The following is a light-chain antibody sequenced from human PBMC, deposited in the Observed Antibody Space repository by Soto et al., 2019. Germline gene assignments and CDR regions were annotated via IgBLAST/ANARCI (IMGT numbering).Light chain of an antibody. CDR1: QSVSSN. Sequence: EIVMTQSPATLSVSPGERATLSSRASQSVSSNLAWYQQKPGQAPRLLIYGASTRATGIPARFSGSGSGTGFTLTISSLQSEDFAVYYCQQYNNWPSWTFGQGTGGYQ. CDR2: GAS. J-gene: IGKJ1*01. CDR3: QQYNNWPSWT. V-gene: IGKV3-15*01.